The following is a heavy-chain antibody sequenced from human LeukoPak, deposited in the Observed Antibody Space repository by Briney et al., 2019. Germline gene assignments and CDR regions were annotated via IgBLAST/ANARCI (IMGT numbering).Heavy chain of an antibody. D-gene: IGHD3-10*01. CDR2: IHPGNSDT. CDR1: GYSFSSYW. Sequence: GESLKISCTGFGYSFSSYWISWVRQMPGKGLEWMGIIHPGNSDTRYSPSFQGQVTMSADKSISTAYLQWSSLKASDAAIYYCARRFGSGILDYYEYWGQGTVVTVSS. J-gene: IGHJ4*02. V-gene: IGHV5-51*01. CDR3: ARRFGSGILDYYEY.